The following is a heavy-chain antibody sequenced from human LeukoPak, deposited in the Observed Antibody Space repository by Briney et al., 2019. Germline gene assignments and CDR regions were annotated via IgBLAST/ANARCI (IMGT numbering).Heavy chain of an antibody. J-gene: IGHJ6*02. V-gene: IGHV3-13*04. Sequence: GGSLRLSCAASGFTFSSYDMHWVRQATGKGLEWVSTIGTAGDTYYSGPVKGRFTISRENAKNSLYLQMNSLRAGDTAVYYCARGRVGSRNYDSSGSYQTGMDVWGQGTTVTVSS. CDR1: GFTFSSYD. D-gene: IGHD3-22*01. CDR3: ARGRVGSRNYDSSGSYQTGMDV. CDR2: IGTAGDT.